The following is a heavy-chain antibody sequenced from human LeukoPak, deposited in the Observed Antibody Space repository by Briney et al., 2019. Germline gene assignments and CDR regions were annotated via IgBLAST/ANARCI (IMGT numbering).Heavy chain of an antibody. D-gene: IGHD2-2*01. V-gene: IGHV6-1*01. CDR3: ARRLTQYDCFDP. J-gene: IGHJ5*02. CDR1: GDSVSSNSAA. Sequence: SQTLSLTCVISGDSVSSNSAAWNWIRQSPSRGLEWLGRTYYRSTWYNDYAVSVRGRITVNPDTSKNQFSLHLNSVTPEDTAVYYCARRLTQYDCFDPWGQGILVTVSS. CDR2: TYYRSTWYN.